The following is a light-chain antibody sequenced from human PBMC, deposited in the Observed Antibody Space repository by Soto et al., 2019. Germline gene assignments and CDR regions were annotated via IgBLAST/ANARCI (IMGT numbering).Light chain of an antibody. J-gene: IGKJ4*01. V-gene: IGKV1-5*03. Sequence: DVQMTQSPSTLSASLGDRVTITCRASQTINKWLAWYQQKPGKAPKLLIHRASILESEVPSRFSGSGSGTEFTLTSSGLQPDESATYYCQQYNSHWLSFGGGTKVEIK. CDR3: QQYNSHWLS. CDR1: QTINKW. CDR2: RAS.